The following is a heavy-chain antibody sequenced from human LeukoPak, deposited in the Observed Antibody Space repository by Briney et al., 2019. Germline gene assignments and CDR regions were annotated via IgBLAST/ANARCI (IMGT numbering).Heavy chain of an antibody. J-gene: IGHJ4*02. V-gene: IGHV4-39*01. CDR1: GGSISSSSYY. D-gene: IGHD1-26*01. CDR3: ASRKPINSGSSGGDY. Sequence: SETLSLTCTLSGGSISSSSYYWGWIRQPPGKGLEWIGSIYYSGSTYYNPSLKSRVTISVDTSKNQFSLKLSSVTAADTAGYYCASRKPINSGSSGGDYWGQGTLVTVSS. CDR2: IYYSGST.